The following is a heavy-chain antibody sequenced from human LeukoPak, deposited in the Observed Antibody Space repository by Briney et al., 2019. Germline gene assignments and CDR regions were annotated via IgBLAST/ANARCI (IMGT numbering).Heavy chain of an antibody. CDR2: IFYTGTT. V-gene: IGHV4-38-2*02. CDR3: ARVVENWFDL. D-gene: IGHD1-1*01. Sequence: SETLSLTCTVSGYSISSGYYWGWIRQPPGKGLEWIGSIFYTGTTYSNPSLKSRVTKSVDTSKNQFSLKLSSVTAADTAVYYCARVVENWFDLWGQGIVVTVSS. CDR1: GYSISSGYY. J-gene: IGHJ5*02.